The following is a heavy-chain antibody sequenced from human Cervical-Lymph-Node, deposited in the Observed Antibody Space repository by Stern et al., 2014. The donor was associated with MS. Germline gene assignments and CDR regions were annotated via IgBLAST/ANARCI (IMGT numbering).Heavy chain of an antibody. CDR2: INVYSGKT. CDR3: ARNNLDFHFDL. D-gene: IGHD1-1*01. CDR1: GYSFGSYG. Sequence: QVQLVQSGAEVKKPGASVKVSCEASGYSFGSYGISWVRQAPGQGLEWMGWINVYSGKTDYAKKLQGRVTMTADTSTSTAYMELRSLRSDDTAVYFCARNNLDFHFDLWGRGTPVTVSS. J-gene: IGHJ2*01. V-gene: IGHV1-18*01.